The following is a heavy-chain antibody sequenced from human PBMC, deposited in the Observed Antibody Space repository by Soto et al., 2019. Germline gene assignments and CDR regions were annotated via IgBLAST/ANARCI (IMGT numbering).Heavy chain of an antibody. J-gene: IGHJ6*02. CDR2: ISGSGGST. D-gene: IGHD6-6*01. CDR3: SVAARPGTYYYYYYGMDV. Sequence: PGGSLRLSCAASGFTFSSYAMSWVRQAPGKGLEWVSAISGSGGSTYYADSVKGRFTISRDNSKNTLYLQMNSLRAEDTAVYYCSVAARPGTYYYYYYGMDVWGQGTTVTV. V-gene: IGHV3-23*01. CDR1: GFTFSSYA.